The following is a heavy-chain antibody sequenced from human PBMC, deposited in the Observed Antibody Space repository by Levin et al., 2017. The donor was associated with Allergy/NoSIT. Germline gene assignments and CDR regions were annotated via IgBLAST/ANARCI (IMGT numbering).Heavy chain of an antibody. V-gene: IGHV3-21*01. CDR1: GFPFSSYS. CDR3: ARDRDSSGWYDY. J-gene: IGHJ4*02. D-gene: IGHD6-19*01. CDR2: ISSSSSYI. Sequence: LSLTCAASGFPFSSYSMNWVRQAPGKGLEWVSSISSSSSYIYYGDSVKGRFTISRDNAANSLYLQMNSLRAEDTAVYYCARDRDSSGWYDYWGQGTLVTVSS.